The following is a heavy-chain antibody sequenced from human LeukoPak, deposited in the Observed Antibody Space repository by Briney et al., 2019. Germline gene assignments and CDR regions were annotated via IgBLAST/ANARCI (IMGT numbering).Heavy chain of an antibody. CDR1: GYSFTSYG. CDR2: ISSYDGNT. D-gene: IGHD7-27*01. J-gene: IGHJ5*02. V-gene: IGHV1-18*04. CDR3: ASQTLTGGPFDP. Sequence: ASVKVSCTASGYSFTSYGISWVRQAPGQGLEWMGWISSYDGNTNYAQKVQGRVTMTTDSSTSTAYMELRSLRSDDTAVYYCASQTLTGGPFDPWGQGTLVTVSS.